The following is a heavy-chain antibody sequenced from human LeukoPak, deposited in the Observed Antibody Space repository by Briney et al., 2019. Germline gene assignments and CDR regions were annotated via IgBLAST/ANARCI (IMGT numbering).Heavy chain of an antibody. Sequence: SETLSLTCAVYGGSFSGYYWSWIRQPPGKGLEWIGEINHSGSTNYNPSLKSRVTISVDTSKNQFSLKLSSVTAADTAVYYCAINYYRDGWFDPWGQGTLVTDSS. CDR3: AINYYRDGWFDP. J-gene: IGHJ5*02. V-gene: IGHV4-34*01. CDR1: GGSFSGYY. CDR2: INHSGST. D-gene: IGHD3-10*01.